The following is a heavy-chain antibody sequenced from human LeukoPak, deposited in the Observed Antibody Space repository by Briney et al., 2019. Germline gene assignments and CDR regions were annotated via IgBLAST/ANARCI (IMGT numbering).Heavy chain of an antibody. V-gene: IGHV4-4*07. D-gene: IGHD2-15*01. CDR1: GGSISSYY. Sequence: SETLSLTCTVSGGSISSYYWNWIRQPAGKGLDWIGRIYTSGSTNYNPSLKSRVTISLDMSKNHFSLKLSSVTAADTAVYYCARGRYCTDGSCYFDYWGQGTLVTVSS. CDR3: ARGRYCTDGSCYFDY. J-gene: IGHJ4*02. CDR2: IYTSGST.